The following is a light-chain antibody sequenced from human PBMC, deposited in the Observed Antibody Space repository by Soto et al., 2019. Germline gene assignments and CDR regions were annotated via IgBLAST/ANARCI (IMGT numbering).Light chain of an antibody. CDR2: DNN. V-gene: IGLV1-51*01. CDR1: SSNIGNNY. CDR3: GTWDSSLSGVM. Sequence: QSVLTQPPSVSAAPGQTVTISCSGSSSNIGNNYVSWYQHLPGTAPKLLIYDNNRRPSGIPDRFSGSKSGTSATLGITGLQTGDEADYYCGTWDSSLSGVMFGGGTKLTVL. J-gene: IGLJ3*02.